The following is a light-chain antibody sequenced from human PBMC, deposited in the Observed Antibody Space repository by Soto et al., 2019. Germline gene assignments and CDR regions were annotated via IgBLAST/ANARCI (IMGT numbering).Light chain of an antibody. CDR2: DAS. CDR3: QQCATAPLT. CDR1: QTVSKNY. V-gene: IGKV3-20*01. J-gene: IGKJ1*01. Sequence: EIVLTQSPGTLSLSPGERATLSCRASQTVSKNYLAWYPHKPGQPPRLLIYDASDRATGVPDRFSGSGSGTDFTLTISSLEPEDSAVYYCQQCATAPLTFGQGTKVEIK.